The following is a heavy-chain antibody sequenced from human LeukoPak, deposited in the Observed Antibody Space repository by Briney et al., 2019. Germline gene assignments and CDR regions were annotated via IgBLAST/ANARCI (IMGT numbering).Heavy chain of an antibody. CDR3: ARGYGSGSYSLSTFDY. CDR2: ISSNGGST. Sequence: GGSLRLSCAASGFTFSSYAMHWVRQAPGKGLEYVSAISSNGGSTYYANSVKGRFTISRDNSKNTLYLQMGSLRAEDMAVYYCARGYGSGSYSLSTFDYWGQGTLVTVSS. J-gene: IGHJ4*02. V-gene: IGHV3-64*01. D-gene: IGHD3-10*01. CDR1: GFTFSSYA.